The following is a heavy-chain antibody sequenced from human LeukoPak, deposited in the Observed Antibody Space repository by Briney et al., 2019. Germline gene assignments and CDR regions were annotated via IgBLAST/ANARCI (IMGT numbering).Heavy chain of an antibody. V-gene: IGHV3-33*01. CDR3: ARNEYDILTGPISYYYYGMDV. Sequence: GGSLRLSCAASGFTFSSYGMHWDRQAPGKGLEWVAVIWYDGSNKYYADSVKGRFTISRDNSKNTLYLQMNSLRAEDTAVYYCARNEYDILTGPISYYYYGMDVWGQGTTVTVSS. CDR1: GFTFSSYG. J-gene: IGHJ6*02. CDR2: IWYDGSNK. D-gene: IGHD3-9*01.